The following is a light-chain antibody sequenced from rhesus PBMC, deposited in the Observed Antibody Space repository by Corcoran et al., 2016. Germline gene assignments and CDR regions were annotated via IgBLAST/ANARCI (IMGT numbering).Light chain of an antibody. J-gene: IGKJ4*01. CDR1: ESVGSY. V-gene: IGKV3-40*03. Sequence: EIVMTQSPATLSLSPGETATLSCRASESVGSYLAWYQQKPGQAPKLLVHSAYFRATGIPDRFSGSGSRTEFTLTISSLEPEDVGVYHCQQYNDLLPTFGGGTKVEIK. CDR2: SAY. CDR3: QQYNDLLPT.